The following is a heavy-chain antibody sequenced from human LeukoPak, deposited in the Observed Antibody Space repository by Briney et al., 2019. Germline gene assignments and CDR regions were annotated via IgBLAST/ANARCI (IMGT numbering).Heavy chain of an antibody. D-gene: IGHD6-13*01. CDR1: GFTFSSYA. J-gene: IGHJ3*02. Sequence: GGSLRLSCAASGFTFSSYAMSWVRQAPGKGLEWVSAISGSGGSTYYADSVKGRFTISRDNSKNTLYLQMNSLRAEDTAVYYCAEKQTYKRAAAGGNDAFDIWGQGTMVTVSS. V-gene: IGHV3-23*01. CDR2: ISGSGGST. CDR3: AEKQTYKRAAAGGNDAFDI.